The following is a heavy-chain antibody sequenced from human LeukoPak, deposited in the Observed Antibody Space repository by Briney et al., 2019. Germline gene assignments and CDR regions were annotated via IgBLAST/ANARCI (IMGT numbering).Heavy chain of an antibody. D-gene: IGHD2-21*01. CDR2: ISGNSADI. Sequence: GGSLRLSCGASGFAFSSFRMSWVRQAPGRGLEWVSSISGNSADINNADSLKGRFTISRDNAKNPLYLQLNSLTVEDTAVYYCARLDWRGYWGQGTLVTVSS. CDR3: ARLDWRGY. V-gene: IGHV3-21*01. CDR1: GFAFSSFR. J-gene: IGHJ4*02.